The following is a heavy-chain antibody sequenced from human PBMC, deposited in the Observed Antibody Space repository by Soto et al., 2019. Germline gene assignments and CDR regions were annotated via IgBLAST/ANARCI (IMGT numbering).Heavy chain of an antibody. CDR3: ARDGPGYYGSGSYHFDY. CDR1: GYTFTGYY. V-gene: IGHV1-2*02. Sequence: ASVKVSCKASGYTFTGYYMHWVRQARGQGLEWMGWINPNSGGTNYAQKFQGRVTMTRDTSISTAYMELSRLRSDDTAVYYCARDGPGYYGSGSYHFDYWGQGTLVPVSS. D-gene: IGHD3-10*01. CDR2: INPNSGGT. J-gene: IGHJ4*02.